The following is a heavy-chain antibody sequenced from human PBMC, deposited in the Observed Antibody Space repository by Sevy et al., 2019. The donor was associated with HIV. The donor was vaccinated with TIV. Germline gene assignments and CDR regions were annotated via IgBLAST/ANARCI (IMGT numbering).Heavy chain of an antibody. CDR3: VAAIAWADY. Sequence: GGSLRLSCAASGFTFGSYWMHWVRQAPGKGLVWVSGVNSDGSSTNYADSVKGRFTISRDSAKNTLYLQMNSLRAEDTAVYFCVAAIAWADYWGQGTLVTVSS. CDR2: VNSDGSST. J-gene: IGHJ4*02. CDR1: GFTFGSYW. V-gene: IGHV3-74*01. D-gene: IGHD2-15*01.